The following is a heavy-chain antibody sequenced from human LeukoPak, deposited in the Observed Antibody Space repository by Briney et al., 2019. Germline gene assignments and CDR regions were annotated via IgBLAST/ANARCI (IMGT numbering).Heavy chain of an antibody. CDR3: TTTAYGDNIDY. J-gene: IGHJ4*02. V-gene: IGHV3-49*03. D-gene: IGHD4-17*01. CDR2: IRSKAYGGTT. CDR1: GFTFGGYA. Sequence: PGRSLRLSCTASGFTFGGYAMSWFRQAPGKGLEWVGFIRSKAYGGTTEYAASVKGRFTISRDDSKSIAYLQMNSLKTEDTAVYYCTTTAYGDNIDYWGQGTLVTVSS.